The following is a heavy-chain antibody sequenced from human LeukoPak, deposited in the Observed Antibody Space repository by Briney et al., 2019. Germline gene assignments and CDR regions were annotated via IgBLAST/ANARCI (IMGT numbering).Heavy chain of an antibody. CDR2: ISSRGRTI. CDR3: ARGEYCFDY. CDR1: GFTFNNYQ. Sequence: GGSLRLSCAASGFTFNNYQMNWVRQAPGKGLECISYISSRGRTIYYADSLKGRFTVSRDNAKNSLYLRMNNLRAEDTAVYYCARGEYCFDYWGQGTLVTVSS. V-gene: IGHV3-48*03. J-gene: IGHJ4*02.